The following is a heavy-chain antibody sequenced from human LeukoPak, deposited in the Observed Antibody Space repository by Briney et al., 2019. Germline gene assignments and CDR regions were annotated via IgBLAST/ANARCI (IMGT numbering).Heavy chain of an antibody. J-gene: IGHJ4*02. CDR3: AKADYVWGSYRYPVDY. CDR2: ISYDGSNK. CDR1: GFTFSSYS. Sequence: GGSLRLSCAASGFTFSSYSMNWVRQAPGKGLEWVAVISYDGSNKYYADSVKGRFTISRDNSKNTLYLQMNSLRAEDTAVYYCAKADYVWGSYRYPVDYWGQGTLVTVSS. D-gene: IGHD3-16*02. V-gene: IGHV3-30*18.